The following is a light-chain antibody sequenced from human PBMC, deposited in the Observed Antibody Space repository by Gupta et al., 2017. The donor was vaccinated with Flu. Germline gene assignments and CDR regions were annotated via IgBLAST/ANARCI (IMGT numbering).Light chain of an antibody. Sequence: EVLLTQSPGTLSLSPGERASLSCRASQTFTGDYLAWYQQKPGQPPRLLIYGVSTRATGIPDRFSGSGSGTDFALTISRLEPEDFAVYFCQQYGSSPRIFGQGTKLEIK. CDR3: QQYGSSPRI. CDR1: QTFTGDY. CDR2: GVS. V-gene: IGKV3-20*01. J-gene: IGKJ2*01.